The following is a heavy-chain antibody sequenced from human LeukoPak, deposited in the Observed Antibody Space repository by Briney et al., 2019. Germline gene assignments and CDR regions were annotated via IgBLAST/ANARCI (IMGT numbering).Heavy chain of an antibody. CDR1: GFRFGSHA. D-gene: IGHD6-13*01. Sequence: PGRSLRLSCAASGFRFGSHAVHWVRQAPGKGLEWLAQIWYDGSNKYCVDSVKGRFTTSRDNSKNTVYLQMNSLRAEDTAVYFCARDGQQLAPYAMDVWGQGTTVTVSS. CDR3: ARDGQQLAPYAMDV. V-gene: IGHV3-33*01. CDR2: IWYDGSNK. J-gene: IGHJ6*02.